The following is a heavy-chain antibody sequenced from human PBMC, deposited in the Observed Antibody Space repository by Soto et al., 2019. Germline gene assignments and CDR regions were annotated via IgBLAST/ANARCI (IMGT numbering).Heavy chain of an antibody. Sequence: EVQLVESGGGLVKPGGSLRLSCAASGFNFSSYSMNWGRQAPGKGLEWVSSISSSSSYIYYADSVKGRFTISRDNAKNSLYLQMNSLRAEDTAVYYCARDPVRYNWNDFDDSWGQGTLVTVSS. D-gene: IGHD1-1*01. CDR2: ISSSSSYI. CDR1: GFNFSSYS. CDR3: ARDPVRYNWNDFDDS. V-gene: IGHV3-21*01. J-gene: IGHJ4*02.